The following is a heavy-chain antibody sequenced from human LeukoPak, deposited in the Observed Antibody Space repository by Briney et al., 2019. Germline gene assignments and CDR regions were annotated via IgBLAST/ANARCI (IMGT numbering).Heavy chain of an antibody. J-gene: IGHJ5*02. CDR3: ASGVVVTYNWFDP. CDR1: GGSFSSGGYY. V-gene: IGHV4-31*03. CDR2: IYYSGST. D-gene: IGHD2-21*02. Sequence: PSQTLSLTCTVSGGSFSSGGYYWSWIRQHPGKGLEWIGYIYYSGSTYYNPSLKSRVTISVDTSKNQFSLKLSSVTAADTAVYYCASGVVVTYNWFDPWGQGTLVTVSS.